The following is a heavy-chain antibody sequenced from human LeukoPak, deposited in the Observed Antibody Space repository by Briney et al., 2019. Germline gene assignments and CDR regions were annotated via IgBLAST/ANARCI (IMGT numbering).Heavy chain of an antibody. CDR2: IDVGTSTT. V-gene: IGHV3-23*01. D-gene: IGHD1-14*01. J-gene: IGHJ4*02. Sequence: GGSLRLSCAASGFTFSTYAMSWVRQAPGKGLEWVSTIDVGTSTTFYADSVKGRFAIFRDNSKNTVYLQMNSLRADGTAVYFCAKTGQFDSWGQGTLVTVSS. CDR1: GFTFSTYA. CDR3: AKTGQFDS.